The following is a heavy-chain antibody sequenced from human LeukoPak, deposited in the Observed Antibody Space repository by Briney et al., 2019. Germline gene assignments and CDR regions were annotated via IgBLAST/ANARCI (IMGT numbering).Heavy chain of an antibody. CDR1: GFPFINYW. V-gene: IGHV3-7*01. CDR2: INQGGSET. J-gene: IGHJ4*02. D-gene: IGHD7-27*01. CDR3: ATDRKVGTGDPRFDY. Sequence: GGSLRLSCAASGFPFINYWMNWVRQAPGKRPEWVGNINQGGSETNYVDSVKGRFSISRDNAKTSLYPQMNSLRAEDTAVYYCATDRKVGTGDPRFDYWGQGALVTVSS.